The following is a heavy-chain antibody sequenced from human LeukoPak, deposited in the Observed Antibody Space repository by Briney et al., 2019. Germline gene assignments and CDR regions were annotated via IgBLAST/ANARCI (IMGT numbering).Heavy chain of an antibody. CDR3: AREGCSSTSCYDY. CDR2: ISSSGSTI. D-gene: IGHD2-2*01. V-gene: IGHV3-48*03. Sequence: GGSLRLSCAASGFTFSSYEMNWVRQAPGKGLGWVSYISSSGSTIYYADSVKGRFTISRDNAKNSLYLQMNSLRAEDTAVYYCAREGCSSTSCYDYWGQGTLVTVSS. CDR1: GFTFSSYE. J-gene: IGHJ4*02.